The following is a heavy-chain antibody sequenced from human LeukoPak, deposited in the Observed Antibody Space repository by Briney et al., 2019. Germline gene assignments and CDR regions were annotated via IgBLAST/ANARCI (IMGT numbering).Heavy chain of an antibody. D-gene: IGHD4-23*01. V-gene: IGHV3-23*01. CDR3: AKDPWRGTVASYFDY. CDR1: GFAFSTYT. Sequence: RGSLRLSSAASGFAFSTYTISSVRPAPGKGLEWVASISSSAGATYYADSVKGRFTISRDNSNNTLCLQMDSLRAEDTGVYYCAKDPWRGTVASYFDYWGQGNLVTVSS. J-gene: IGHJ4*02. CDR2: ISSSAGAT.